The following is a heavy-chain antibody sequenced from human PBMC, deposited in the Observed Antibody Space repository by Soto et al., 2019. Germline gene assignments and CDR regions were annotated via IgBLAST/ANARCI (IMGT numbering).Heavy chain of an antibody. CDR2: SSGSGGST. CDR3: AYSSTPFDY. D-gene: IGHD6-13*01. J-gene: IGHJ4*01. Sequence: EVQLLESGGGLVQPGGSLRLSCAASGFTFRSYAMSWVRQATGKGLEWVSASSGSGGSTNYADSVKGRFTISRDKSKKTLYLQMNRLRAEDTAVYYCAYSSTPFDYWGHGTLVTVSS. V-gene: IGHV3-23*01. CDR1: GFTFRSYA.